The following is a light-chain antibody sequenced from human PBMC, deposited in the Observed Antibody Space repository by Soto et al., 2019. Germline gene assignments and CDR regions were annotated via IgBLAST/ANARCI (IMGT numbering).Light chain of an antibody. CDR1: SSDVGGRNF. CDR2: PVS. CDR3: SSYTSSSTLLYV. J-gene: IGLJ1*01. V-gene: IGLV2-14*01. Sequence: QSALTQPASVSGSPGQSITISCTGTSSDVGGRNFVSWYQQHPGKATKVMIYPVSHRPPGVSNRFSGSKSGNTASLTISGLQAEDEADYYCSSYTSSSTLLYVFGTGTKLTVL.